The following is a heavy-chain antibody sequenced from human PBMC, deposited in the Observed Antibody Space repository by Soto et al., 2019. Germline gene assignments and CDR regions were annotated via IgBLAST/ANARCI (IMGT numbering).Heavy chain of an antibody. CDR2: MYYTGST. CDR1: GGSISSYY. D-gene: IGHD6-13*01. J-gene: IGHJ6*02. Sequence: PSETLSLTCTVSGGSISSYYWSWIRQPPGKGLEWIGYMYYTGSTNYNPSLKSRVTISVDTSKNQFSLKLSSVTAADTAVYYCARVSGYSSSWYPSYYYYYGMDVWGQGTTVTVSS. CDR3: ARVSGYSSSWYPSYYYYYGMDV. V-gene: IGHV4-59*01.